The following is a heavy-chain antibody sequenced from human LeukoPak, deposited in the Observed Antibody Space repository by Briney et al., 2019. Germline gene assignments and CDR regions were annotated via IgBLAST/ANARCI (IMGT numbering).Heavy chain of an antibody. D-gene: IGHD3-10*01. CDR3: GKDVPYGGDY. V-gene: IGHV3-23*01. CDR2: ITGSGDT. J-gene: IGHJ4*02. Sequence: PGRSLRLSCAASGFTFSNYAMSWVRQAPGKGLEWVSAITGSGDTYSADSVKGRFIISRDNSKNTLYLQMNSLRAEDTAVYYCGKDVPYGGDYWGQGTLVIVSS. CDR1: GFTFSNYA.